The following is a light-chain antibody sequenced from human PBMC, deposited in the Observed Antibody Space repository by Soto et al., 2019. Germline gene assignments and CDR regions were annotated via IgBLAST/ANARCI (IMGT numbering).Light chain of an antibody. CDR3: QQYNSYPGT. Sequence: IQMTQSPSSLSASVGDRVTISCRARQTISSYLTWYQKTPGNAPNLXIFGASSLQSGVLSRSSGSGSGTDFTPTISSLQTDDFATYYCQQYNSYPGTFGQGTKVDIK. CDR2: GAS. V-gene: IGKV1-5*01. J-gene: IGKJ1*01. CDR1: QTISSY.